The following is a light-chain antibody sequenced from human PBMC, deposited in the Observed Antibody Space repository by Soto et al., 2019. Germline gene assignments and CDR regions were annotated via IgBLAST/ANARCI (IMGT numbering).Light chain of an antibody. CDR1: QSINSW. CDR3: QQYHAFPGT. CDR2: KAS. J-gene: IGKJ1*01. Sequence: DIQMTQSPSTLSASIGDRVTITCRASQSINSWLAWHQQKPGKAPKLLIYKASYFEGGVQSRFSGIASGTEFTFTISSVQPNDFATYYYQQYHAFPGTLGQGTRVYIK. V-gene: IGKV1-5*03.